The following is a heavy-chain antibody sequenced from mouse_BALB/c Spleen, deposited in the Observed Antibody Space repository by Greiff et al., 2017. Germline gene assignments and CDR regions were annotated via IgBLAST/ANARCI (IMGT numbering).Heavy chain of an antibody. D-gene: IGHD2-14*01. V-gene: IGHV5-4*02. Sequence: EVKLMESGGGLVKPGGSLTLSCAASGFTFSSYAMYWVRQTPEKRLEWVATISDGGSYTYYPDSVKGRFTISRDNAKNNLYLQMSSLKSEDTAMYYCAREGYEGAWFAYWGQGTLVTVSA. CDR2: ISDGGSYT. CDR3: AREGYEGAWFAY. CDR1: GFTFSSYA. J-gene: IGHJ3*01.